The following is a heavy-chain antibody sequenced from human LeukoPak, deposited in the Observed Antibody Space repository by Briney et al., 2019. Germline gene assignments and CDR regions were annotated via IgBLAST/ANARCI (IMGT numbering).Heavy chain of an antibody. CDR1: GITLSNYG. V-gene: IGHV3-23*01. D-gene: IGHD3-22*01. J-gene: IGHJ4*02. CDR3: AKRGVVIRVILVGFHKEAYYFDS. Sequence: RGSLRLSCAVSGITLSNYGMSWVRQAPGKGLEWVAGISASGGRTNYADSVKGRFTISRDNPKNTLYLQMNSLRAEDTAVYFCAKRGVVIRVILVGFHKEAYYFDSWGQGALVTVSS. CDR2: ISASGGRT.